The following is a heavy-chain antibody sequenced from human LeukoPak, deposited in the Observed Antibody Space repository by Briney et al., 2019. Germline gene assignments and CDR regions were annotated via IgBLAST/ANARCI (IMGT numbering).Heavy chain of an antibody. CDR2: ISAGGGST. Sequence: TGGSLRLSCAVSGFTFSSYAMSWVRQAPGKGLEWFSAISAGGGSTYYADSVKGRFTISRDNSKNTLYLQMDSLRAEDTALYYCARAAAETGAFRDNWFDPWGQGTLVTVSS. V-gene: IGHV3-23*01. CDR1: GFTFSSYA. CDR3: ARAAAETGAFRDNWFDP. J-gene: IGHJ5*02. D-gene: IGHD2-8*02.